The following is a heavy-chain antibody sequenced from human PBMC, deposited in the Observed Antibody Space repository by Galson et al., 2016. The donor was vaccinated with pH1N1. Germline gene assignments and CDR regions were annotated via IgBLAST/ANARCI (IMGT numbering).Heavy chain of an antibody. D-gene: IGHD3-22*01. CDR1: GGTFGSYG. V-gene: IGHV1-69*13. CDR2: IIPLFNKA. Sequence: SVKVSCKASGGTFGSYGINWVRQAPGQGLESMGRIIPLFNKAKYAQNFQGRVTNTADESTTTAYMELSSLRSEDTAVYYCAREDYYDTDLSDWYFDLWGRGTLLTVSS. J-gene: IGHJ2*01. CDR3: AREDYYDTDLSDWYFDL.